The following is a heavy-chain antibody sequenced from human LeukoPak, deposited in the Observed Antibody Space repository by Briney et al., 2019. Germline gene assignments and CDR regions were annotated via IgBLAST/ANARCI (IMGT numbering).Heavy chain of an antibody. CDR3: AREIHLGELSPPLGAFVI. CDR1: GFTFSSDS. J-gene: IGHJ3*02. Sequence: GGSLRLSCAASGFTFSSDSMNWVRQAPGKGLEWVSSISSSSSYIYYADSVKGRFTISRDNAKNSLYLQMNSLRAEDTAVYYCAREIHLGELSPPLGAFVIWGQGTMVTVSS. CDR2: ISSSSSYI. V-gene: IGHV3-21*01. D-gene: IGHD3-16*02.